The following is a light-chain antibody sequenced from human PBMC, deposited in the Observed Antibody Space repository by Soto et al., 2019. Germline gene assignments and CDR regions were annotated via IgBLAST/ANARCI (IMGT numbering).Light chain of an antibody. CDR3: QQDYNLP. V-gene: IGKV3D-7*01. CDR2: GAS. Sequence: EIVMTQSPATLSVSPGERATLSCRASQSVSSSSLAWYQQKRGQAPRLLIYGASTRATGIPARFSGSGSGTDFTLTISSLQPEDFAVYYCQQDYNLPFGGGTKVDIK. CDR1: QSVSSSS. J-gene: IGKJ4*01.